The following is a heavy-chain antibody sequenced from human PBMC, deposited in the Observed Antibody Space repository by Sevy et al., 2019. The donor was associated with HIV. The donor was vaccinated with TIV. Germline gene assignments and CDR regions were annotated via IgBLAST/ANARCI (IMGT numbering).Heavy chain of an antibody. CDR1: GYTFTSYG. J-gene: IGHJ4*02. D-gene: IGHD3-16*01. CDR3: ARDGGFRDGYIWGYFDY. V-gene: IGHV1-18*03. CDR2: ISAYNGNT. Sequence: ASVKVSCKASGYTFTSYGISWVRQAPGQGLEWMGWISAYNGNTNYAQKLQGRVTMTTDTSTSTAYMELRSLRSDDMAVYYCARDGGFRDGYIWGYFDYWGQGTLVTVSS.